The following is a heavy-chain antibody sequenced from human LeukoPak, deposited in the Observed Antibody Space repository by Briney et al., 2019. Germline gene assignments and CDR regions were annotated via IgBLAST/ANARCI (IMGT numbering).Heavy chain of an antibody. CDR2: ISSSSSTI. J-gene: IGHJ6*03. V-gene: IGHV3-48*01. CDR1: GFTFSSYS. Sequence: PGGSLRLSCAASGFTFSSYSMNWVRQAPGKGLEWVSYISSSSSTIYYADSVKGRFTISRDNSKNTLYLQMNSLRAEDTAVYYCARVGASGYYYYVDVWGKGTTVTVSS. CDR3: ARVGASGYYYYVDV. D-gene: IGHD3-10*01.